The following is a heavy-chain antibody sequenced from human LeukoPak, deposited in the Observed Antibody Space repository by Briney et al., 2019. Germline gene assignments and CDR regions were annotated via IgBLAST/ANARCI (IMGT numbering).Heavy chain of an antibody. CDR3: TRRYSGSYPHAFDI. D-gene: IGHD1-26*01. CDR2: IRSKANSYAT. J-gene: IGHJ3*02. Sequence: GGSLKLSCAASGFTFSGSAMHWVRQASGKGLEWVGRIRSKANSYATAYAASVRGRFTISRDDLKNTAYLQMNSLKTEDTAVYYCTRRYSGSYPHAFDIWGQGTMVTVSS. V-gene: IGHV3-73*01. CDR1: GFTFSGSA.